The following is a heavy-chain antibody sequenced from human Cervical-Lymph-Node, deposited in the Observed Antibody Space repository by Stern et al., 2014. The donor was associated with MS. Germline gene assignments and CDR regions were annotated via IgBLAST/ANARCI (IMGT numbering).Heavy chain of an antibody. J-gene: IGHJ4*02. V-gene: IGHV4-39*02. CDR1: GGSITSSSYY. Sequence: VQLVESGPGLVKPSETLSLTCTVSGGSITSSSYYWGWIRQPPGKGLEWIGSIYYSGSTYYNPSLKSRVTISVDTPKNPSSRRVTSVTAADTAVYYCAIVAGWLPPKPIGYWGQGTLVTVSS. CDR2: IYYSGST. CDR3: AIVAGWLPPKPIGY. D-gene: IGHD5-12*01.